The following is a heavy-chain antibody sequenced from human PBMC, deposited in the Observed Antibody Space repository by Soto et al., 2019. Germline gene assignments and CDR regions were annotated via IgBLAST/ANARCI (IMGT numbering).Heavy chain of an antibody. CDR2: ISAYNGNT. J-gene: IGHJ5*02. V-gene: IGHV1-18*01. D-gene: IGHD3-10*01. Sequence: GASVKVSCKASGYTFTSYGISWVRQAPGQGLEWMGWISAYNGNTNYAQKLQGRVTMTTDTSTSTAYMELRSLRSDDTAVYYCATTRVRGVIFFLYPWGQGTLVTVSS. CDR1: GYTFTSYG. CDR3: ATTRVRGVIFFLYP.